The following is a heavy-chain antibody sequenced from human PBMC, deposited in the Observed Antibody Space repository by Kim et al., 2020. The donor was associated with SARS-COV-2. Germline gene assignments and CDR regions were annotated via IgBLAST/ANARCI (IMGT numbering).Heavy chain of an antibody. CDR2: INESGST. CDR3: ARAEFIMVRGVTITQRVGFDV. CDR1: GGSFSDF. Sequence: SETLSLTCAVYGGSFSDFWSWIRQPPGRGLEWIGEINESGSTNYNPSLKSRVSMLVDTSKSQFSLRLTSVTAADPAVYYCARAEFIMVRGVTITQRVGFDVWGQGTMVTVSS. J-gene: IGHJ3*01. D-gene: IGHD3-10*01. V-gene: IGHV4-34*01.